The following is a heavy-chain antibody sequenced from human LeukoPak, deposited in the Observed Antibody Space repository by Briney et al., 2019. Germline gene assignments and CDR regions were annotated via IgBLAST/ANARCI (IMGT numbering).Heavy chain of an antibody. J-gene: IGHJ3*02. Sequence: RTGGSLRLSCAASGFTFSNYWMHWVRQVPGKGLVWVSRINDDGSATFYADSVKGRFTISRDNAKNSLYLQMNSLRAEDTALYYCAKELYSGYGINAFDIWGQGTMVTVSS. V-gene: IGHV3-74*01. D-gene: IGHD5-12*01. CDR1: GFTFSNYW. CDR2: INDDGSAT. CDR3: AKELYSGYGINAFDI.